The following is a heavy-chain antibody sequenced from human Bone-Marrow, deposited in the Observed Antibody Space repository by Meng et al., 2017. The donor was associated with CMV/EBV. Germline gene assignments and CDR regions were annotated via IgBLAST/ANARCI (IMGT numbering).Heavy chain of an antibody. CDR2: IKQDGSEK. V-gene: IGHV3-7*01. CDR1: GFTFSSYW. Sequence: GESLKISCAASGFTFSSYWMSWVRQAPGKGLEWVANIKQDGSEKYYVDSVKGRFTISRDNAKNSLYLQMNSLRAEDTAVYYCARGPTYSDFWRGDPPHYGVDVWGQGTTVTVSS. CDR3: ARGPTYSDFWRGDPPHYGVDV. J-gene: IGHJ6*02. D-gene: IGHD3-3*01.